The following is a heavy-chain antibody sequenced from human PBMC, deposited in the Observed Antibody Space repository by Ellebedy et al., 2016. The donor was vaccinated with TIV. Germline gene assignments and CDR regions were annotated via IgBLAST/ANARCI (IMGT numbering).Heavy chain of an antibody. J-gene: IGHJ4*02. CDR1: GFTFSSYW. Sequence: PGGSLRLSCAASGFTFSSYWMHWVRQAPGNGLVWVSRINSDGSSIYADSVKGRFTISRDNAKNTLYLQMDSLRAEDTAVYYCARPRQEGATPPGDYWGQGALVTVSS. CDR2: INSDGSS. CDR3: ARPRQEGATPPGDY. V-gene: IGHV3-74*01. D-gene: IGHD1-26*01.